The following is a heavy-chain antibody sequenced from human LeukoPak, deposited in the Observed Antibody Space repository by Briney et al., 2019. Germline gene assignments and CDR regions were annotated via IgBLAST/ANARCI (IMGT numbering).Heavy chain of an antibody. CDR2: IIPIFGTA. Sequence: SVKVSCKASGGTFSSYAISWVRQAPGQGLEWMGRIIPIFGTANYAQKFQGRVTITTDESTSTAYMELSSLRSEDTAVYYCARDTSIFGVVNYFDYWGQGTLVTVSS. J-gene: IGHJ4*02. D-gene: IGHD3-3*01. CDR1: GGTFSSYA. V-gene: IGHV1-69*05. CDR3: ARDTSIFGVVNYFDY.